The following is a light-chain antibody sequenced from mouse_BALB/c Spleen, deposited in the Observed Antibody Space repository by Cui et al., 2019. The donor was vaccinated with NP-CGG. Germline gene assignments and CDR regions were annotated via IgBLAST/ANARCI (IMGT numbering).Light chain of an antibody. CDR1: TGAVTTSNY. J-gene: IGLJ1*01. CDR3: VLWYSNHWV. V-gene: IGLV1*01. CDR2: GTN. Sequence: QPAFTQYSALTTSPGETGTLTCRSSTGAVTTSNYANWVQEKPDHLFTGLIGGTNNRAPGVPARFSGSLIGDKAALTITGAQTEDEAIYFCVLWYSNHWVFGGGTKLTVL.